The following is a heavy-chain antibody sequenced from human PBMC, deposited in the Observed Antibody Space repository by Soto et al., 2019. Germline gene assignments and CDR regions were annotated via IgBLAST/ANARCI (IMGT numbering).Heavy chain of an antibody. CDR3: TKTGDLAAFDI. D-gene: IGHD7-27*01. CDR2: IRSKVNSYAT. Sequence: GGSLRLSCAASGFTFSGSGMHWVRQASGKGLEWVGRIRSKVNSYATAYAASVKGRFTISRDDSKNTAYLQMNSLKTEDTAVYYCTKTGDLAAFDIWGQGSLLTFSS. CDR1: GFTFSGSG. J-gene: IGHJ3*02. V-gene: IGHV3-73*01.